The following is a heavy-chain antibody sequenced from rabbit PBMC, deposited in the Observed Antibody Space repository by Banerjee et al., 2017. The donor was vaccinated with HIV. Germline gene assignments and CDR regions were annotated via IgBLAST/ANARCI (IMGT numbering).Heavy chain of an antibody. D-gene: IGHD1-1*01. CDR2: IDPVFGST. J-gene: IGHJ4*01. Sequence: QLKESGGGLVQPGESLKLSCKASGIDFSSYGISWVRQAPGKGLEWIGYIDPVFGSTYYASWVNGRFTISSHNAQNTLYLQLNSLTAADTATYFRARDLGYASSSGYPYPFNLWGPGTLVTVS. V-gene: IGHV1S7*01. CDR3: ARDLGYASSSGYPYPFNL. CDR1: GIDFSSYG.